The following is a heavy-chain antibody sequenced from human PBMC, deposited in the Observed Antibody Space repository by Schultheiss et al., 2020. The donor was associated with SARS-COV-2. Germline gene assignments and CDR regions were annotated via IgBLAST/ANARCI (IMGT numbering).Heavy chain of an antibody. Sequence: GGSLRLSCAASGFMFSSYGMIWVRQAPGKGLEWVSAISGSATSTYYADSVRGRSTISRDKSKSTLYLQMNSLRVEDTAIYYCARADDYGGNSLDHWGQGTLVTVSS. D-gene: IGHD4-23*01. CDR2: ISGSATST. CDR1: GFMFSSYG. J-gene: IGHJ4*02. V-gene: IGHV3-23*01. CDR3: ARADDYGGNSLDH.